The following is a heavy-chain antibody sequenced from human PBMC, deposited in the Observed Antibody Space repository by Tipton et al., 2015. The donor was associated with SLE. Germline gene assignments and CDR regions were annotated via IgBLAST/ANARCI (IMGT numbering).Heavy chain of an antibody. CDR3: ASEGRGSSEYFQH. Sequence: TLSLTCTVSGGPISSYYWSWIRQPPGKGLEWIGYIYYSGSTNYNPSLKSRVTISVDTSKNQFSLKLSSVTAADTAVYYCASEGRGSSEYFQHWGQGTLVTVSS. J-gene: IGHJ1*01. CDR1: GGPISSYY. CDR2: IYYSGST. V-gene: IGHV4-59*01. D-gene: IGHD3-10*01.